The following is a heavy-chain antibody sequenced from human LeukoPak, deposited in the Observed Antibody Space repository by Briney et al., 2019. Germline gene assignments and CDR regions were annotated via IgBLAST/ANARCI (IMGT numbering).Heavy chain of an antibody. J-gene: IGHJ4*02. Sequence: SETLFLTCAVYGGSFSGYYWSWIRQPPGKGLEWIGEINHSGSTNYNPSLKSRVTISVDTSKNQFSLKLSSVTAADTAVYYCARGLYDPPLDYWGQGTLVTVSS. CDR2: INHSGST. CDR3: ARGLYDPPLDY. V-gene: IGHV4-34*01. D-gene: IGHD3-16*01. CDR1: GGSFSGYY.